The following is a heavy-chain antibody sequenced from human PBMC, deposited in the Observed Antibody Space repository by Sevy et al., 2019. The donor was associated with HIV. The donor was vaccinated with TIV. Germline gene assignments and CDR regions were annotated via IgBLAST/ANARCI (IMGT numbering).Heavy chain of an antibody. V-gene: IGHV4-59*08. CDR1: GGSINSDH. CDR2: VYYTGGT. Sequence: SETLSLTCTVSGGSINSDHWNWIRQPPGKGLEWIGYVYYTGGTNYNPSLKNRVTISVYRTKNQYSLKLTSVTAADTAVYYWARRNDFDIWGQGTMVTVSS. CDR3: ARRNDFDI. J-gene: IGHJ3*02.